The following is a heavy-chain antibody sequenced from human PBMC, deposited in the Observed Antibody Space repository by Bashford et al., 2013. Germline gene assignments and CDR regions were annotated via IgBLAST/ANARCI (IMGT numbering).Heavy chain of an antibody. CDR3: ARDLLIAPIIGGRFDP. Sequence: ASVKVSCTASGYTFTDYHVHWVRQAPGQGLEWMGWINPNRGDTNYAQNFQGRVSMTRDTSISTAYLELSRLRSDDTAVYYCARDLLIAPIIGGRFDPWGQGTLVTVSS. CDR1: GYTFTDYH. D-gene: IGHD6-13*01. V-gene: IGHV1-2*02. CDR2: INPNRGDT. J-gene: IGHJ5*02.